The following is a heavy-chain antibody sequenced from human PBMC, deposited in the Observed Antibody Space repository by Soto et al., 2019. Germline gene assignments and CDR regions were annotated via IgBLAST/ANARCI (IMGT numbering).Heavy chain of an antibody. J-gene: IGHJ3*02. Sequence: GSLRLSCVGSGFSFSSYAMNWVRQAPGQGLEWVSGISGSGGTTSYADSVKGRFTISRDNSKNTLYLQMNSLRAEDTAVYYCAKDLGYTSSWYYALHIWGQGTMVT. V-gene: IGHV3-23*01. CDR2: ISGSGGTT. CDR1: GFSFSSYA. D-gene: IGHD6-13*01. CDR3: AKDLGYTSSWYYALHI.